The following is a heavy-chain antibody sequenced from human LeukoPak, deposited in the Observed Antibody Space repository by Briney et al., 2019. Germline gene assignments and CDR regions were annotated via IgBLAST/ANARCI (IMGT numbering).Heavy chain of an antibody. J-gene: IGHJ5*01. V-gene: IGHV3-13*04. CDR2: FIPAGDR. CDR3: VRGGVWGISSNWLVS. D-gene: IGHD7-27*01. CDR1: GFTFSSHD. Sequence: PGGSLRLSCAASGFTFSSHDMHWVRQAAGKGLEWVSGFIPAGDRYYAESVKGRFTISRDNAKSSLYLQMNSLRVGDTAVYYCVRGGVWGISSNWLVSWGQGILVTVSS.